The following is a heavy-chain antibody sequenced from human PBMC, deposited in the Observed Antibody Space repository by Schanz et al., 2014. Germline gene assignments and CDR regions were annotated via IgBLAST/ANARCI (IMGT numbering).Heavy chain of an antibody. CDR2: VSSDGNND. CDR3: ARDNSHWLVDY. CDR1: GFTFSTHA. Sequence: VQLVESGGGVVQPGRSLRLSCAASGFTFSTHAMHWVRQAPGKGLEWVALVSSDGNNDYYTDSVKGRFTISRDNSKNTVHLQMNSLRAEDTALYYCARDNSHWLVDYWGQGTLVTVSS. V-gene: IGHV3-30*03. J-gene: IGHJ4*02. D-gene: IGHD6-19*01.